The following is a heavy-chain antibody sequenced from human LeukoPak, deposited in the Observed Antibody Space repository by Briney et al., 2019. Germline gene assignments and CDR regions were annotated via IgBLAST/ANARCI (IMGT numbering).Heavy chain of an antibody. J-gene: IGHJ3*02. CDR2: INPNSGGT. Sequence: ASVMVSCKASGYTFTSYDINWVRQATGQGLEWMGWINPNSGGTNYAQKFQGRVTMTRDTSISTAYMELSRLRSDDTAVYYCARGGTMIVATLAFDIWGQGTMVTVSS. CDR3: ARGGTMIVATLAFDI. V-gene: IGHV1-2*02. CDR1: GYTFTSYD. D-gene: IGHD3-22*01.